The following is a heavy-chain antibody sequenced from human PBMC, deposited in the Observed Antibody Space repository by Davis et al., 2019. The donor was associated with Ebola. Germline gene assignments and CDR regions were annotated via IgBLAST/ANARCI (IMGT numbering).Heavy chain of an antibody. CDR1: GFSFTSHW. J-gene: IGHJ6*02. V-gene: IGHV5-51*01. CDR3: ARGAQDIVYGMDV. Sequence: PGGSLRLSCKTSGFSFTSHWIAWVRQMPGKGLEWMGLIYPGDSDTRYSPSFQGQVTISADKSIRTAYLQWSSLKASDTAMYYCARGAQDIVYGMDVWGQGTTVTVSS. D-gene: IGHD2-15*01. CDR2: IYPGDSDT.